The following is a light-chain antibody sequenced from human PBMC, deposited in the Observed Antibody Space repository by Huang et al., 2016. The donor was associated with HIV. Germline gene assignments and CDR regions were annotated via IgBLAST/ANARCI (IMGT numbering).Light chain of an antibody. V-gene: IGKV1-39*01. Sequence: DIQMTQSPSSLSASVGDTVTITCRASQTISTYLNWYQQKPGKAPDLLIYGASILQSGVPARFGGAGSGTNFTLTIRSLQPEDYATYYCQQTYTSVLTFGPGTTVDI. J-gene: IGKJ3*01. CDR3: QQTYTSVLT. CDR2: GAS. CDR1: QTISTY.